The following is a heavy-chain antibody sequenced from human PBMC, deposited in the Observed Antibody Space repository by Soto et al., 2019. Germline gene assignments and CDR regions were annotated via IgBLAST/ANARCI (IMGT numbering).Heavy chain of an antibody. CDR2: IYWDDDK. V-gene: IGHV2-5*02. CDR1: GFSLSTGGVG. J-gene: IGHJ5*02. D-gene: IGHD4-4*01. CDR3: AHRRGNSNYYNWFGP. Sequence: QITLKESGPTLVKPTQTLTLTCTFSGFSLSTGGVGVRWIRQPPGKALEWLALIYWDDDKHYSPSLKSRLIITKDTSKNQVVLTMNNVDLVDTATYYCAHRRGNSNYYNWFGPWGQGTLVTVSS.